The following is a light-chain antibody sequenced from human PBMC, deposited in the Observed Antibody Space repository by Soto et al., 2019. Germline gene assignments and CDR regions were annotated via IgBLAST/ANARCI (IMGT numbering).Light chain of an antibody. J-gene: IGKJ3*01. V-gene: IGKV3-20*01. CDR3: QHYDISLFA. CDR2: GAS. Sequence: EIALTQSPGTLSVSPGERATLSCRASQSVSSNVAWYQQKPGQAPRLLIYGASSRATGIPDRFSGSGFGTDFTLTISRLEPEDFAVYYCQHYDISLFAFGPGTKVDIK. CDR1: QSVSSN.